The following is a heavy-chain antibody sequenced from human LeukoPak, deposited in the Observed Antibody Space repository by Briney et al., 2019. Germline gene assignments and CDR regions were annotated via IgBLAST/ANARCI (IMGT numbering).Heavy chain of an antibody. Sequence: GGSLRLSCAAFGFTVSSNYMSWVRQAPGKGLEWVSVIYSGGSTYYADSVKGRFTISRDNSKNTLYLQVNSLKAEDTAVYYCARDPDGYRQGHHFDYWGQGTLVTVSS. V-gene: IGHV3-66*01. CDR2: IYSGGST. CDR3: ARDPDGYRQGHHFDY. CDR1: GFTVSSNY. D-gene: IGHD5-18*01. J-gene: IGHJ4*02.